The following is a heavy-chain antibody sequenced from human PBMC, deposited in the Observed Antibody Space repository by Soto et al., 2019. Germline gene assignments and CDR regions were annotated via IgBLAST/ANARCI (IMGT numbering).Heavy chain of an antibody. V-gene: IGHV3-23*01. CDR2: ILVDGRT. Sequence: GGSLRLSCAASGFICSSYDMSWVRQAPGKGLEWVSTILVDGRTFYVDSVKGRFTISRDSSQNTVFLQVNSLTAGDTALYYCAKATATGGGAFDICGQGTMVT. CDR1: GFICSSYD. CDR3: AKATATGGGAFDI. J-gene: IGHJ3*02. D-gene: IGHD2-8*02.